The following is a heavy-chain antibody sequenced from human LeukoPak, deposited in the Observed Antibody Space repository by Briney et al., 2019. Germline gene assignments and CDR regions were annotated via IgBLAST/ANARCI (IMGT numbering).Heavy chain of an antibody. J-gene: IGHJ4*02. Sequence: SETLSLTYTVSGGSISSSSSYWGWIRQPPGEGLEWIGSIYYSGSTYYNTSLKSRVTISVDTSKNQFSLKLSSVTAADTAVYYCARPHIAARPRGPFDYWGQGTLVTVSS. CDR2: IYYSGST. V-gene: IGHV4-39*01. CDR3: ARPHIAARPRGPFDY. CDR1: GGSISSSSSY. D-gene: IGHD6-6*01.